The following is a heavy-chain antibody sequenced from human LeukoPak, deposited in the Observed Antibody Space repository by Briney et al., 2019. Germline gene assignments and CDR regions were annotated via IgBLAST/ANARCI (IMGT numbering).Heavy chain of an antibody. J-gene: IGHJ3*02. D-gene: IGHD6-6*01. V-gene: IGHV3-48*03. Sequence: GGSLRLSCVASEFTFSSYDMNWVRQAPGQGLEWVSFISGSGSAIYYADSVKGRFTLSRDNAKNSLYLQMNSLRAEDTAVYYCAGWTGIAARQRQAVIWGQGTMVTVSS. CDR1: EFTFSSYD. CDR3: AGWTGIAARQRQAVI. CDR2: ISGSGSAI.